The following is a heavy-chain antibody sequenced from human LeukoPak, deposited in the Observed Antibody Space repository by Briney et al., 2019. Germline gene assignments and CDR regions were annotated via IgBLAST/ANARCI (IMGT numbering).Heavy chain of an antibody. CDR1: GFIFSDYD. J-gene: IGHJ5*02. V-gene: IGHV3-11*06. Sequence: GGSLRLSCAASGFIFSDYDMSWIRQAPGKGPEWVSYISSSGRYTNYADPVRGRLTISRDNAKKLLYLQMKSLRAEDTAVYYCARDQSYDSSGYYFHNWFDPWGQGTLVTVSS. CDR2: ISSSGRYT. D-gene: IGHD3-22*01. CDR3: ARDQSYDSSGYYFHNWFDP.